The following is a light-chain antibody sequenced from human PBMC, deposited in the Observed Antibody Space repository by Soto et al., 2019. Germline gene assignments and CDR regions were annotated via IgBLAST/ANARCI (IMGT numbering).Light chain of an antibody. J-gene: IGKJ2*01. CDR2: DAS. CDR3: QHYNSYSMYT. V-gene: IGKV1-5*01. Sequence: DIQMTQSPSTLSASLGDRVTITCRASQGISRWLAWYQQKPGKAPKVLIYDASNLESGVPSRFSGSGSGTEFTLTISSLQPDVFATYYCQHYNSYSMYTFGQGTKLEI. CDR1: QGISRW.